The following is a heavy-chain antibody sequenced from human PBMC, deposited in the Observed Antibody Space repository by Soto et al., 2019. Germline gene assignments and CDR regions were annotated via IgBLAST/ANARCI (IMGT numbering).Heavy chain of an antibody. CDR3: ARDKYCSGGSCRKNWFDP. V-gene: IGHV4-59*01. CDR2: IYDDGSA. CDR1: GGSISSSY. J-gene: IGHJ5*02. Sequence: SETLSLTCTVSGGSISSSYWSWVRQPPGKGLEWLAYIYDDGSANYNPSLKSRATISLDMSKNQFSLKLTSVTAADTAVYYCARDKYCSGGSCRKNWFDPWGQGTLVTVSS. D-gene: IGHD2-15*01.